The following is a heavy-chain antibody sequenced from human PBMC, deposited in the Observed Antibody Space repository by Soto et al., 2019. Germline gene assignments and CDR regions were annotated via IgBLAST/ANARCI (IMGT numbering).Heavy chain of an antibody. D-gene: IGHD3-10*01. CDR2: IYYSGST. Sequence: QVQLQESGPGLVKPSQTLSLTCTVSGGSISSGGYYWSWIRQHPGKGLEWIGYIYYSGSTYYNPSLKSRVTMSVDTSKNQFSLQLSSVTAADTAVYDCARVFGFGGMDVWGQGTTVTVSS. J-gene: IGHJ6*02. V-gene: IGHV4-31*03. CDR3: ARVFGFGGMDV. CDR1: GGSISSGGYY.